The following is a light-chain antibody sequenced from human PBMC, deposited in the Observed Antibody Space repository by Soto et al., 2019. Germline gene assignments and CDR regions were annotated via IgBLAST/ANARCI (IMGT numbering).Light chain of an antibody. CDR2: GAS. CDR3: QQYGSSPPIT. V-gene: IGKV3-20*01. Sequence: VMSQTTATLAVSPGERATLSGRASQSVSSNLAWYQQKPGQAPRLLIYGASSRATGIPDSFSGSGSGTDFSLTISRLEPEYFAVYYCQQYGSSPPITFCHGTRLEIK. CDR1: QSVSSN. J-gene: IGKJ5*01.